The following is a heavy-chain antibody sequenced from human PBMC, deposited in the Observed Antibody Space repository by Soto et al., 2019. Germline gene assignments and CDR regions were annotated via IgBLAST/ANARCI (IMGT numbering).Heavy chain of an antibody. V-gene: IGHV4-59*01. J-gene: IGHJ5*02. Sequence: SEILSLTCTVSGGSISSYYWSWIRQPPGKGLEWIGYIYYSGSTNYNPSLKSRVTISVDTSKNQFSLKLSSVTAADTAVYYCARDMRVGSGWYIHKWFDPWGQGTLVTVSS. CDR3: ARDMRVGSGWYIHKWFDP. CDR1: GGSISSYY. CDR2: IYYSGST. D-gene: IGHD6-19*01.